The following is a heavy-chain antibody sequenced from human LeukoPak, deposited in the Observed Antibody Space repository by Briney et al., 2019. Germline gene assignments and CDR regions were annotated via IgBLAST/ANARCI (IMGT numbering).Heavy chain of an antibody. CDR1: GFTFSSYW. J-gene: IGHJ4*02. D-gene: IGHD3-3*02. CDR2: ISSSSSYI. V-gene: IGHV3-21*01. CDR3: ANSNLIFGVGDNDY. Sequence: KSGGSLRLSCAASGFTFSSYWMSWMRQAPGKGLEWVSSISSSSSYIYYADSVKGRFTISRDNAKNSLYLQMNSLRAEDTAVYYCANSNLIFGVGDNDYWGQGTLVTVSS.